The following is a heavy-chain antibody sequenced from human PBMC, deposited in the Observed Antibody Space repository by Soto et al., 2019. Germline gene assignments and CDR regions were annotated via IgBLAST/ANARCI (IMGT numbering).Heavy chain of an antibody. CDR2: INHSGST. D-gene: IGHD3-3*01. CDR1: GGSFSGYY. Sequence: QVQLQQWGAGLLKPSETLSLTCAVYGGSFSGYYWSWIRQPPGKWLEWIGEINHSGSTNYNPALKSRVTIAVHTSKNQFSLKLSSVTAADTAVYYCARIVRTYYAFWSCYGPFDYWGQGTLVTVSS. V-gene: IGHV4-34*01. CDR3: ARIVRTYYAFWSCYGPFDY. J-gene: IGHJ4*02.